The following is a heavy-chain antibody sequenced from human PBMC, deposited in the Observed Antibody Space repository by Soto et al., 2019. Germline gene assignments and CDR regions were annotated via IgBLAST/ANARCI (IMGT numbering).Heavy chain of an antibody. Sequence: GGSLRLSCAASGFTLSSYSMNWVRQAPGKGLEWVSYISSSSSTIYYADSVKGRFTISRDNAKNSLYLQMNSLRAEDTAVYYCESDAPNLWFGELWTDYYYYYYMDVWGKGTTVTVSS. CDR3: ESDAPNLWFGELWTDYYYYYYMDV. D-gene: IGHD3-10*01. CDR1: GFTLSSYS. CDR2: ISSSSSTI. V-gene: IGHV3-48*01. J-gene: IGHJ6*03.